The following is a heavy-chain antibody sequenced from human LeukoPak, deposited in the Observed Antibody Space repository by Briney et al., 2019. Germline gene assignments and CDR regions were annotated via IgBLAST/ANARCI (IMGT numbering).Heavy chain of an antibody. D-gene: IGHD6-19*01. Sequence: GGSLRLSCAASGFTFSNFAMSWVRRAPGKGLEWVSSISSSHDSTYTADSVKGRFTISRDNSKDTLYLQMNSLRAEDTAVYYCAKDSSSGWGDYYFDYWGQGTLVTVSS. CDR2: ISSSHDST. J-gene: IGHJ4*02. CDR3: AKDSSSGWGDYYFDY. CDR1: GFTFSNFA. V-gene: IGHV3-23*01.